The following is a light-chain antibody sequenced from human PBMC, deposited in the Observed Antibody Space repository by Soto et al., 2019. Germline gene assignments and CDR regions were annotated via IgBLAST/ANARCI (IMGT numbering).Light chain of an antibody. J-gene: IGLJ1*01. V-gene: IGLV2-14*01. CDR3: TSFTTSSTYV. Sequence: QSALTQPASVSGSPGQSVTISCTGTNSDVGACNYVSWYQQYPGKAPKLMIYGVNNRPPGVSNRFSGSKSGNTASLTISGLQAEDEADYYCTSFTTSSTYVVGAGTKLTVL. CDR2: GVN. CDR1: NSDVGACNY.